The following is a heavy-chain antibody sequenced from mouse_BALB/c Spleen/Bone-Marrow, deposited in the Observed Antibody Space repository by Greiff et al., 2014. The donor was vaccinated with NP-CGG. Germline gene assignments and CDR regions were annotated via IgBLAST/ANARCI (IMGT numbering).Heavy chain of an antibody. V-gene: IGHV5-4*02. CDR2: INDGGSYT. J-gene: IGHJ4*01. D-gene: IGHD2-1*01. CDR3: ARDGNCAMDY. CDR1: GFTFSDYY. Sequence: EVQLQQSGGGLVKPGGSLKLSCAVSGFTFSDYYMYWVRQNPEKRLEWVATINDGGSYTYYPDSVKGRFTISRDNAKNNLYLQMSSLKSEDTAMYYCARDGNCAMDYWGQGTSVTVSS.